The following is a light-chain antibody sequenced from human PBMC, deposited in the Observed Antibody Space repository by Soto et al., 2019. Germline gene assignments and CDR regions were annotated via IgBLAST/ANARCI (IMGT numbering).Light chain of an antibody. CDR1: SSDVGGYNY. CDR3: SSYTSSSTWV. CDR2: EVS. Sequence: QSALTQPASVSGSPGQSITISCTGTSSDVGGYNYVSWYQQHPGKAPKLMIYEVSNRPSGVSNRFSGSKSGNTASLTISGLQAEDEADYDCSSYTSSSTWVFGGGTKLTFL. J-gene: IGLJ3*02. V-gene: IGLV2-14*01.